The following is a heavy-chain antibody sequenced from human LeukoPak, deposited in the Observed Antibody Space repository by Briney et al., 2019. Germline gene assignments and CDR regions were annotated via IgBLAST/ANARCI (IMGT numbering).Heavy chain of an antibody. J-gene: IGHJ4*02. CDR1: GVTFRNYD. CDR3: AKVSWSRSDPDY. CDR2: ILGSGAKT. Sequence: GGSLRLSCAVSGVTFRNYDMSWVRQAPGKGLKGVSGILGSGAKTFYADSVRGRFTTSRDNSKNTLYLQMNNLRDDDTAVYYCAKVSWSRSDPDYWGQGTLVTVSS. D-gene: IGHD3-3*01. V-gene: IGHV3-23*01.